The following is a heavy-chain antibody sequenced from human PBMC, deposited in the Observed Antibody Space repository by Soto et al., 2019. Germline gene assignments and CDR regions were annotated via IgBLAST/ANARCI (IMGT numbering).Heavy chain of an antibody. Sequence: GGSLRLSCAASGFTFSSYGMHWVRQAPGKGLEWVAVIWYDGSNKYYADSVKGRFTISRDNSKNTLYLQMNSLRAEDTAVYYCARDRGIVVVPAAEIDYWGQGTLVTVSS. D-gene: IGHD2-2*01. CDR2: IWYDGSNK. V-gene: IGHV3-33*01. CDR3: ARDRGIVVVPAAEIDY. J-gene: IGHJ4*02. CDR1: GFTFSSYG.